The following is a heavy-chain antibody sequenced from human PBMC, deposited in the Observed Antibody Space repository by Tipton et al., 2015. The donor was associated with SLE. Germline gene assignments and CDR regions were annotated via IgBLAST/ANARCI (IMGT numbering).Heavy chain of an antibody. V-gene: IGHV4-4*01. CDR1: GDSISSSKW. CDR3: ARRFFDGSRSI. J-gene: IGHJ4*02. CDR2: IYPSGST. Sequence: TLSLTCTVSGDSISSSKWWSWVRQSPGKGLEWIAEIYPSGSTNYNPSLKSRLNISVAKSKNQFSLKMTSVTAADTAVYFCARRFFDGSRSIWGQLTLVTVSS. D-gene: IGHD3-22*01.